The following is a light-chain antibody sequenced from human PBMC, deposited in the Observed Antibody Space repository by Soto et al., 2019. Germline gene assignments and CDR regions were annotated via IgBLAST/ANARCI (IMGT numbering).Light chain of an antibody. CDR2: AAS. Sequence: DIQMTQSPSSLSASVGDRVTITCRASQSISSYLNWYQQKPGKAPKLLIYAASSLQSGVPPRFSGSGSGTDFTLTISNLEAEDFAVYYCQQGSNWPITFGQGTRLEI. J-gene: IGKJ5*01. V-gene: IGKV1-39*01. CDR1: QSISSY. CDR3: QQGSNWPIT.